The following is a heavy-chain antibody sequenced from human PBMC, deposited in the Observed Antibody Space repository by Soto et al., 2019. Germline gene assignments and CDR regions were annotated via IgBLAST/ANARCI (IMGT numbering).Heavy chain of an antibody. D-gene: IGHD4-17*01. CDR2: IVVGSGNT. Sequence: QMQLGQSGPEVKKPGTSVKVSCKASGFTFTSSAMQWVRQARGQRLEWIGWIVVGSGNTNYAQKFQERVTITRDMSTSTAYMELSSLRSEDTAVYYRAATSGDYGEYNWFDPWGQGTLVTVSS. J-gene: IGHJ5*02. V-gene: IGHV1-58*02. CDR3: AATSGDYGEYNWFDP. CDR1: GFTFTSSA.